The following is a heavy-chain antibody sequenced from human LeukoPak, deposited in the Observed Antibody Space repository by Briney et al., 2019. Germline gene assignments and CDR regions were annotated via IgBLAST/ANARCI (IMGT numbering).Heavy chain of an antibody. Sequence: GGSLRLSCAASGFTFSTYWIHWVRQAPGKGLVWVSRINSDGSSTSYADSVKGRFTISRDNARNSLYLQMNSLRAEDTALYYCARDASGGYDHWGQGTLVNVSS. V-gene: IGHV3-74*01. D-gene: IGHD1-26*01. CDR1: GFTFSTYW. J-gene: IGHJ5*02. CDR3: ARDASGGYDH. CDR2: INSDGSST.